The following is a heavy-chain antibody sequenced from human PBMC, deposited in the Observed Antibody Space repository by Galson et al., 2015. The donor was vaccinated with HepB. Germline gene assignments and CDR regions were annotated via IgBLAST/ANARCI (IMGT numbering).Heavy chain of an antibody. D-gene: IGHD5-18*01. Sequence: SLRLSCAVSGFTYNNYWMSWVRQAAGRGLEWVANIKQDGSEKYYVGSVEGRFTVSRDNAYLDMNALSVEDTAVYYCARGWDTDVTSNFDYWGQGALVTVSS. CDR3: ARGWDTDVTSNFDY. CDR2: IKQDGSEK. CDR1: GFTYNNYW. J-gene: IGHJ4*02. V-gene: IGHV3-7*03.